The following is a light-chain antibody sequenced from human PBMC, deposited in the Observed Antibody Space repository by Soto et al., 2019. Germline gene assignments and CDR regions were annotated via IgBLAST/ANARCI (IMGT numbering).Light chain of an antibody. V-gene: IGKV3-15*01. CDR1: QSVSSN. CDR3: KQYNNWPPWT. CDR2: GAS. Sequence: EIVMPQSPATLSVSPGERATLSCRASQSVSSNLAWYQQKPGQAPRLLIYGASTRATGIPARFSGSGSGTEFTLTISSLQSEDFAVYYCKQYNNWPPWTFGQGTKVDIK. J-gene: IGKJ1*01.